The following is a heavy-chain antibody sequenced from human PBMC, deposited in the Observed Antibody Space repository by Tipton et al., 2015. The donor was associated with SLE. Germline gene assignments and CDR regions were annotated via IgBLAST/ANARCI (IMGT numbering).Heavy chain of an antibody. J-gene: IGHJ6*02. CDR2: IFPGDSDT. V-gene: IGHV5-51*03. Sequence: VQLVQSGAEVKKPGESLKISCKASGYKFNIYWIGWVRQMPGKGLEWMGIIFPGDSDTRYSPSFQGQVTISADKSISTAYLQWGSLKASDSAMYYCARYPTGGHYYYGMDAWGQGTTVTVSS. CDR1: GYKFNIYW. CDR3: ARYPTGGHYYYGMDA. D-gene: IGHD3-10*01.